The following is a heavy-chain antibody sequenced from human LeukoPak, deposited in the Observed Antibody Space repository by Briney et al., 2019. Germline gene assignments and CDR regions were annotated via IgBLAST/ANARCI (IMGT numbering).Heavy chain of an antibody. V-gene: IGHV3-30*18. CDR2: ISYDGSNK. D-gene: IGHD1-26*01. Sequence: PGRSLRLSCAASGFTFSSYGMHWVRQAPGKGLEWVAVISYDGSNKYYADSVKGRFTISRDNSKNTLYLQMNSLRAEDTAVYYCAKPLYSGSYYKVASCDYWGQGTLVTVYS. CDR1: GFTFSSYG. J-gene: IGHJ4*02. CDR3: AKPLYSGSYYKVASCDY.